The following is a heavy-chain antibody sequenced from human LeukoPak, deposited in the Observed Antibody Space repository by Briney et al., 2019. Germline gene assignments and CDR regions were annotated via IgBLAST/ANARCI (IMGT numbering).Heavy chain of an antibody. CDR1: GFTFSSYG. V-gene: IGHV3-30*02. Sequence: PPGGSLRLSCAASGFTFSSYGMHWVRQAPGKGLEWVAFIRYDGGNKYYADSVKGRFTISRDNSKNTLYLQMNSLRAEDTAVYYCAKGKVRFLEWPTDAFDIWGQGTMVTVSS. CDR3: AKGKVRFLEWPTDAFDI. CDR2: IRYDGGNK. D-gene: IGHD3-3*01. J-gene: IGHJ3*02.